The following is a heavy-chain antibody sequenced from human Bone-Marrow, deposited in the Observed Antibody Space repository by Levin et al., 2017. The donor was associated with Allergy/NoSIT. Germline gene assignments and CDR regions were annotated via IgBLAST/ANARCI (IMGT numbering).Heavy chain of an antibody. J-gene: IGHJ4*02. CDR1: GFTFSSYW. CDR2: INSDGSST. V-gene: IGHV3-74*01. CDR3: ARDGRNRDGYNSIDYFDY. Sequence: GGSLRLSCAASGFTFSSYWMHWVRQAPGKGLVWVSRINSDGSSTSYADSVKGRFTISRDNAKNTLYLQMNSLRAEDTAVYYCARDGRNRDGYNSIDYFDYWGQGTLVTVSS. D-gene: IGHD5-24*01.